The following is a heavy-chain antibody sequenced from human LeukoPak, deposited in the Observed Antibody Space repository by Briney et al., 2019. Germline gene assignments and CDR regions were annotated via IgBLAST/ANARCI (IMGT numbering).Heavy chain of an antibody. CDR1: GFTFSRYP. Sequence: GRSLRLSCVASGFTFSRYPMHWVRQAQGKGLKYVSGIRSNGGGTYYANSVRGGFTISRDNSKNTLYLQMDSLRADDMAVYYCARSPYYYDRRYFDYWGQGTLVTVSS. D-gene: IGHD3-22*01. CDR2: IRSNGGGT. CDR3: ARSPYYYDRRYFDY. V-gene: IGHV3-64*01. J-gene: IGHJ4*02.